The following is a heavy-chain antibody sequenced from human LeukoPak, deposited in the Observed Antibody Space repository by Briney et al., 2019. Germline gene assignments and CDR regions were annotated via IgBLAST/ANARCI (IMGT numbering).Heavy chain of an antibody. J-gene: IGHJ5*02. CDR1: GGSISSSSYY. Sequence: PSETLSLTCTVSGGSISSSSYYWGWIRPPPGKGLEWIGSIYYSGSTYYNPSLKSRVTISVDTSKNQFSLKLSSVTAADTAVYYCARQSQSSSLWPWGQGTLVTVSS. CDR2: IYYSGST. V-gene: IGHV4-39*01. CDR3: ARQSQSSSLWP. D-gene: IGHD6-13*01.